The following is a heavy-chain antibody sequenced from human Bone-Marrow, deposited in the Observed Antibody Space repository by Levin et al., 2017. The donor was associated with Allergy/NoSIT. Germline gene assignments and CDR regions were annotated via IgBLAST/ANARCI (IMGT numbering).Heavy chain of an antibody. CDR3: ARHTGHFIVGAFDR. Sequence: GGSLRLSCQAAGYTFTSNWIGWVRQVPGKGLEWMGIIYPGDSDTRYSPSFQGQVTISVDKSTSTAYLQWGSLKVSDSAMYYCARHTGHFIVGAFDRWGQGTMVNVS. V-gene: IGHV5-51*01. J-gene: IGHJ3*01. D-gene: IGHD1-14*01. CDR1: GYTFTSNW. CDR2: IYPGDSDT.